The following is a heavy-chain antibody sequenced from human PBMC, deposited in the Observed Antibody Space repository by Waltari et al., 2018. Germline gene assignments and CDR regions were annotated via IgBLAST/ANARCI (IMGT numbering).Heavy chain of an antibody. D-gene: IGHD3-3*01. CDR3: ARVGDDFWSGYFDY. CDR2: ISAYNGYT. Sequence: QVQLVQSGAEVKKPGASVKVSCKASGYTFTSYGINWVRQAPGQGLEWMGWISAYNGYTNYAPKVHGRVTMTTDTSTSTAYMELRSLRSDDTAVYYCARVGDDFWSGYFDYWGQGTLVTVSS. CDR1: GYTFTSYG. J-gene: IGHJ4*02. V-gene: IGHV1-18*04.